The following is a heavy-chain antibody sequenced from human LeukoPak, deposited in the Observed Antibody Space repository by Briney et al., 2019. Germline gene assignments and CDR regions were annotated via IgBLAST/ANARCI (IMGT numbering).Heavy chain of an antibody. V-gene: IGHV1-46*01. CDR2: INRSGGRT. CDR3: ARSKLYYYDSSGYYIYYFDY. D-gene: IGHD3-22*01. CDR1: GYTFTNYY. J-gene: IGHJ4*02. Sequence: GASVKVSCKASGYTFTNYYMHWVRQAPGQGLEWMGIINRSGGRTIYAQKFQGRVTMTRDTSTSTVYMELSSLRSEDTAVYYCARSKLYYYDSSGYYIYYFDYWGQGTLVTVSS.